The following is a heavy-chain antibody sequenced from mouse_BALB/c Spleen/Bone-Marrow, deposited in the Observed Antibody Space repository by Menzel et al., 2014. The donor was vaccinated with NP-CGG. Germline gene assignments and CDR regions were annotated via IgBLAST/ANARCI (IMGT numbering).Heavy chain of an antibody. CDR2: ISSGGSYT. V-gene: IGHV5-6*01. J-gene: IGHJ1*01. CDR3: ARRGYGNSYWYFDV. CDR1: GFTFSSYS. Sequence: EVHLVESGGDLVKPGGSLKLSCAASGFTFSSYSMSWVRQTPDKRLEWVATISSGGSYTYYPDSVKGRFTISRDNAKNTLYLQMSSLKSEDTAMYYCARRGYGNSYWYFDVWGAGTTVTVSS. D-gene: IGHD2-10*02.